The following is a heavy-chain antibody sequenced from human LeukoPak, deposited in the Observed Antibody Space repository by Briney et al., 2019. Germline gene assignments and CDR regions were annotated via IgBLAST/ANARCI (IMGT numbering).Heavy chain of an antibody. V-gene: IGHV3-7*01. CDR2: IKQDGGEK. CDR3: ARAPIGQQPYGAFDI. J-gene: IGHJ3*02. D-gene: IGHD6-13*01. Sequence: GGSLRLSCAASGFTFSDYYMSWIRRAPGKGLEWVANIKQDGGEKYYVDSVKGRFTISRDNAKNSMYLQMNSLRAEDTAVYYCARAPIGQQPYGAFDIWGQGTMVTVSS. CDR1: GFTFSDYY.